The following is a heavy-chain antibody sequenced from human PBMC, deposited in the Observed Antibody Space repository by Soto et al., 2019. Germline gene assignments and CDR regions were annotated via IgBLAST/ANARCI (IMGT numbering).Heavy chain of an antibody. CDR1: GFTFSSYA. CDR2: ISYDGSNK. D-gene: IGHD6-19*01. J-gene: IGHJ3*02. Sequence: PGGSLRLSCAASGFTFSSYAMHWVRQAPGKGLEWVAVISYDGSNKYYADSVKGRFTISRDNSKNTLYLQMNSLRAEDTAVYYCASSGWYLGDAFDIWGQGTMVTVSS. CDR3: ASSGWYLGDAFDI. V-gene: IGHV3-30-3*01.